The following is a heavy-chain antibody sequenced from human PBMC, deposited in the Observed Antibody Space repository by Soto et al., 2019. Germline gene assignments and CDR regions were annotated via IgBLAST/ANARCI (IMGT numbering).Heavy chain of an antibody. CDR3: ARGGYSYGYGSDY. Sequence: TSETLSLTCAVSGGSISSGGYSWSWIRQPPGKGLEWIGYIYHSGSTYYNPSLKSRVTISVDRSKNQFSLKLSSVTAADTAVYYCARGGYSYGYGSDYWGQGTLVTVSS. CDR1: GGSISSGGYS. D-gene: IGHD5-18*01. V-gene: IGHV4-30-2*01. CDR2: IYHSGST. J-gene: IGHJ4*02.